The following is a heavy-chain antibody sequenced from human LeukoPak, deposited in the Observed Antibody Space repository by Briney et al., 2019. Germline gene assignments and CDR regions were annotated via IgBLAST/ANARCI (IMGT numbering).Heavy chain of an antibody. CDR1: GGTFSSYA. CDR3: ARDRAIVGATSWFDP. V-gene: IGHV1-69*05. D-gene: IGHD1-26*01. Sequence: ASVKVSCKASGGTFSSYAISWVRQAPGQGLEWMGGIIPIFGTANYAQKLQGRVTMTTDTSTSTAYMELRSLRSDDTAVYYCARDRAIVGATSWFDPWGQGTLVTVSS. J-gene: IGHJ5*02. CDR2: IIPIFGTA.